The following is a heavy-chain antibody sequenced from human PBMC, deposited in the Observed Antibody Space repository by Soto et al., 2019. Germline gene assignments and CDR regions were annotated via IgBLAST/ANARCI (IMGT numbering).Heavy chain of an antibody. V-gene: IGHV6-1*01. CDR2: TSYRSQWLT. Sequence: QVELQQSGPGLVKPSQTLSLTCAISGDSVSSDSAAWNWIRLSPSRGLEWLVRTSYRSQWLTDYATSVRSLLTINPDTSKNQVSLHLNSVTPEATAVDFCVRGGGTFDYLGQGTLVTVSS. CDR1: GDSVSSDSAA. CDR3: VRGGGTFDY. J-gene: IGHJ4*02.